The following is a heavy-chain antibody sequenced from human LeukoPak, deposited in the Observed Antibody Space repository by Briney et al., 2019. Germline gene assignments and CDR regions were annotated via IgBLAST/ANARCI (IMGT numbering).Heavy chain of an antibody. CDR3: ASHSSSSWYYFDY. J-gene: IGHJ4*02. CDR1: GGSISSSSYY. D-gene: IGHD6-13*01. V-gene: IGHV4-39*07. Sequence: PSETLSLTCTVSGGSISSSSYYWGWIRQPPGKGLEWIGSIYYSGSTYYNPSLKSRVTISVDTSKNQFSLKLSSVTAADTAVYYCASHSSSSWYYFDYWGQGTLVTVSS. CDR2: IYYSGST.